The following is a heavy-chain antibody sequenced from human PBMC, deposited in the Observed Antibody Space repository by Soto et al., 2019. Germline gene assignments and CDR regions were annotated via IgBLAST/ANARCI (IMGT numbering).Heavy chain of an antibody. CDR3: ARAPSPYDSSGYFDY. V-gene: IGHV1-3*01. D-gene: IGHD3-22*01. CDR2: INAGNGNT. J-gene: IGHJ4*02. Sequence: QVQLVQSGAEVKKPGASVKVSCKASGYTFTSYAMHWVRQAPGQRLEWMGWINAGNGNTKYSQKFQGRVTITRDTSASTAYMELSSLRSEDTAVYYCARAPSPYDSSGYFDYWGQGTLVTVSS. CDR1: GYTFTSYA.